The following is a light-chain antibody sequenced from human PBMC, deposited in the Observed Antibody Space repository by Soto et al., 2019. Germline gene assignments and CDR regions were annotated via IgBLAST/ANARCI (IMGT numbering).Light chain of an antibody. J-gene: IGKJ1*01. Sequence: EIVLTQSPATLSLSPGERATLSCRASQSVSSYLAWYQQKAGQAPRLLIYDASNRATGIPARFSGSGSGTDFTLTISSLEPEDSAVYYCQQRSNWPWTFGQGTKVEIK. CDR2: DAS. CDR3: QQRSNWPWT. CDR1: QSVSSY. V-gene: IGKV3-11*01.